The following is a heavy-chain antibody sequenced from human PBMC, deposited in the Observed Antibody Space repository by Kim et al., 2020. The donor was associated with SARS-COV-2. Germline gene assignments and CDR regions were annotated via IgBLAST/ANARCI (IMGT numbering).Heavy chain of an antibody. CDR1: GFTFSSYS. Sequence: GGSLRLSCAASGFTFSSYSMNWVRQAPGKGLEWVSSISSSSSYIYYADSVKGRFTISRDNAKNSLYLQMNSLRAEDTAVYYCARGLGRGGGWTHFWSDYWGQGTLVTVSS. J-gene: IGHJ4*02. CDR3: ARGLGRGGGWTHFWSDY. V-gene: IGHV3-21*01. D-gene: IGHD2-15*01. CDR2: ISSSSSYI.